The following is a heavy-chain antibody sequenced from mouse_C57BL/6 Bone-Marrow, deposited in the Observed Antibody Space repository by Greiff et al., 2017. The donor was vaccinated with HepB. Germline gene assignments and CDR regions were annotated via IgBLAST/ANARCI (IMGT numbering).Heavy chain of an antibody. CDR2: INYDGSST. J-gene: IGHJ1*03. D-gene: IGHD1-1*01. CDR3: ARDRVITTVVATPSWYFDV. CDR1: GFTFSDYY. Sequence: EVKLMESEGGLVQPGSSMKLSCTASGFTFSDYYMAWVRQVPEKGLEWVANINYDGSSTYYLDSLKSRFIISRDNAKNILYLQMSSLKSEDTATYYCARDRVITTVVATPSWYFDVWGTGTTVTVSS. V-gene: IGHV5-16*01.